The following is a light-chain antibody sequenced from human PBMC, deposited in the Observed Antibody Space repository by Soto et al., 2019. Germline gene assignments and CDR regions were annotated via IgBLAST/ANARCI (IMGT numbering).Light chain of an antibody. Sequence: EIVLTQSPGTLSFSPGERATLSCRASQSVSSSYLAWYQQKPGQAPRLLIYGVSTRATGIPARFSGSGSGTEFTLTISSLQSEDFAVYYCQQYNNWPRTFGQGTKVDIK. CDR3: QQYNNWPRT. CDR2: GVS. V-gene: IGKV3-15*01. J-gene: IGKJ1*01. CDR1: QSVSSSY.